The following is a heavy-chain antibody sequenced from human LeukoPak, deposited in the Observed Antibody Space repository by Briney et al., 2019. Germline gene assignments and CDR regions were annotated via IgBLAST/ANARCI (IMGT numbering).Heavy chain of an antibody. Sequence: GGSLRLSCAASGFTFSSYAMSWVRQAPGKGLEWVSAISGSGGGTYYADSVKGRFTISRDNSKNTLYLQMNSLRAEDTAVYYCANLRWPGIVGATDPLFDYWGQGTLVTVSS. CDR1: GFTFSSYA. CDR2: ISGSGGGT. J-gene: IGHJ4*02. D-gene: IGHD1-26*01. CDR3: ANLRWPGIVGATDPLFDY. V-gene: IGHV3-23*01.